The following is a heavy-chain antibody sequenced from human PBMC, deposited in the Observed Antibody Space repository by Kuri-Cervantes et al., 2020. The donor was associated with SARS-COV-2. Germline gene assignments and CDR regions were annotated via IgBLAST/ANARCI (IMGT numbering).Heavy chain of an antibody. CDR1: GYTFSEYY. CDR3: ARALPGAFDI. J-gene: IGHJ3*02. V-gene: IGHV1-2*02. Sequence: ASVKVSCKASGYTFSEYYIHWVRQAPGQGLEWMGWINPNSGGTNYAQKFQGRVTMTRDTSISTAYMELSRLRSDDTAVYYCARALPGAFDIWGQGTMVTVSS. CDR2: INPNSGGT.